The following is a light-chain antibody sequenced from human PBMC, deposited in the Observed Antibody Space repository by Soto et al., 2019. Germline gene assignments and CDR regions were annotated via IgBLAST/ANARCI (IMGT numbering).Light chain of an antibody. Sequence: AIQNIDKNYLAWFQHKPGQAPSLLIYAASMRATGVPDRFSGSGSGTDFTLTVSRLEPEDVAVFYCQQYAHSPLTFGGGTKVDIK. CDR1: QNIDKNY. CDR3: QQYAHSPLT. J-gene: IGKJ4*01. CDR2: AAS. V-gene: IGKV3-20*01.